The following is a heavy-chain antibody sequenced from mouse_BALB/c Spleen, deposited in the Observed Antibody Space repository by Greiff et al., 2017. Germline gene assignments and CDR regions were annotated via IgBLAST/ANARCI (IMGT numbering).Heavy chain of an antibody. Sequence: VQLQQSGAELVRPGALVKLSCKASGFNIKDYYMHWVKQRPEQGLEWIGWIDPENGNTIYDPKFQGKASITADTSSNTAYLQLSSLTSKDTAVYYCARFGLAMDYWGQGTSVTVSS. CDR1: GFNIKDYY. D-gene: IGHD3-3*01. J-gene: IGHJ4*01. CDR3: ARFGLAMDY. CDR2: IDPENGNT. V-gene: IGHV14-1*02.